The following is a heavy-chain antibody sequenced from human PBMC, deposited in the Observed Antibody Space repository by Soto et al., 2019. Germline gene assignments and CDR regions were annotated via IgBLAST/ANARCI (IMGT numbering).Heavy chain of an antibody. D-gene: IGHD1-7*01. CDR1: GFTFSSYA. CDR2: ISGRAGRT. CDR3: AKLSLVNYDWNYEHDYYYYGMDV. J-gene: IGHJ6*02. V-gene: IGHV3-23*01. Sequence: EVQLLESGGGLVQPGGSLRLSCAASGFTFSSYAMSWVRQAPGKGLEWVSAISGRAGRTYYADSVKCRFTISRDNSKNTLYLKITSLTDEYTGVYYCAKLSLVNYDWNYEHDYYYYGMDVWGQGTTVTVSS.